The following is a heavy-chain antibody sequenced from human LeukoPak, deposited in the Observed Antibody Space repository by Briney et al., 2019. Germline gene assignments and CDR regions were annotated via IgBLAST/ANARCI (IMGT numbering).Heavy chain of an antibody. Sequence: TGGSLRLSCAASGFTFSSYPMSRVRQAPGKGLQWVSAISNGGGSAYYADSVKGRFTISRDNSKNTLYLQMNSLRAEDTAVYYCAKDQSWSGGSCYDYWGQGTLVTVSS. CDR1: GFTFSSYP. V-gene: IGHV3-23*01. J-gene: IGHJ4*02. D-gene: IGHD2-15*01. CDR2: ISNGGGSA. CDR3: AKDQSWSGGSCYDY.